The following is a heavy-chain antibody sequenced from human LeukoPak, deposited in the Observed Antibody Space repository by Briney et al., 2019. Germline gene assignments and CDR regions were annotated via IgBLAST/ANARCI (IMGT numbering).Heavy chain of an antibody. Sequence: GGSLRLSCAASGFTFSSYAMSWVRQAPGKGLEWVSAISGSGGSTYYADSVKGRFTISRDNSKNTLYLQMNSLRAEDTAVYYCAKATERENYYYYYYMDVWGKGTTVTVSS. V-gene: IGHV3-23*01. CDR1: GFTFSSYA. J-gene: IGHJ6*03. D-gene: IGHD1-1*01. CDR2: ISGSGGST. CDR3: AKATERENYYYYYYMDV.